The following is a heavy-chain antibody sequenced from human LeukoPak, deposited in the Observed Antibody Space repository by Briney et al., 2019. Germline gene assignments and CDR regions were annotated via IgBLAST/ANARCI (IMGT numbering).Heavy chain of an antibody. Sequence: GGSLRLSCAASGFTVSSNYMSWVRQAPGKGLEWVSVIYSGSNTYYADSVKGRFTISRDNSKNTLYLQMNSLGAEDTAVYYCARSQGVARFWYYFDYWGQGTLVTVSS. J-gene: IGHJ4*02. CDR1: GFTVSSNY. V-gene: IGHV3-53*01. CDR3: ARSQGVARFWYYFDY. CDR2: IYSGSNT. D-gene: IGHD3-3*01.